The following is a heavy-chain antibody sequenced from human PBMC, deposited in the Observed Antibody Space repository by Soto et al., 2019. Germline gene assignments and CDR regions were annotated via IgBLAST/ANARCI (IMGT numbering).Heavy chain of an antibody. CDR1: GFTFSDYY. V-gene: IGHV3-11*05. J-gene: IGHJ4*02. CDR2: ISTTSSYT. Sequence: QVQLVESGGGSVKPGGSLRLSCAASGFTFSDYYMNWIRQSPGKGLEWVSFISTTSSYTNYADSVKGRFTISRDNAKNSLYLQMNSLRAEDTAMYDCARWSASQSSFDYWGQGTLVTVSS. D-gene: IGHD3-3*01. CDR3: ARWSASQSSFDY.